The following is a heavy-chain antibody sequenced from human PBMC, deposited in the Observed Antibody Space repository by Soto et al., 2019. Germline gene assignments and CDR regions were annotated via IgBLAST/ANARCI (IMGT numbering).Heavy chain of an antibody. V-gene: IGHV1-69*13. D-gene: IGHD3-10*01. CDR3: ARSLDRWFGELLYAFDY. CDR2: IIPIFGTA. CDR1: GCTFRSYA. Sequence: SVKVPCKDSGCTFRSYAISCVRQAPGQGPEWMGGIIPIFGTANYAQKFQGRVTITADESTSTAYMELSSVRSEDTDVYYCARSLDRWFGELLYAFDYWGQGTRVTVSS. J-gene: IGHJ4*02.